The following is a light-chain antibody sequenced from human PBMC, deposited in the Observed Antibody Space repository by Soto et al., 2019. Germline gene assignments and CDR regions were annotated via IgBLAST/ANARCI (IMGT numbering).Light chain of an antibody. CDR2: GTS. J-gene: IGKJ5*01. CDR3: QQYNIWRSIS. V-gene: IGKV3-15*01. Sequence: EIVMTQSPATLSVSPGEGGTVSCRASQSIIRKLAWYQQKPGQAPRLLIYGTSTRATGIPARFTGSGSGTDFTLTISSLQSEDFAVYYCQQYNIWRSISFGQGTRLEIK. CDR1: QSIIRK.